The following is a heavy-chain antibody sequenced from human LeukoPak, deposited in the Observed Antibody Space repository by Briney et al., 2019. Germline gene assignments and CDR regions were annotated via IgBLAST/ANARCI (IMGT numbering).Heavy chain of an antibody. Sequence: GGSLRLSCAASGFTFSSYGMHWVRQAPGKGLEWVAFIRYDGSNKYYADSVKGRFTISRDNSKNTLYLQMNSLRAEDTAVYYCARSFYYGSGSYDHDAFDIWGQGTMVTVSS. J-gene: IGHJ3*02. D-gene: IGHD3-10*01. CDR1: GFTFSSYG. V-gene: IGHV3-30*02. CDR2: IRYDGSNK. CDR3: ARSFYYGSGSYDHDAFDI.